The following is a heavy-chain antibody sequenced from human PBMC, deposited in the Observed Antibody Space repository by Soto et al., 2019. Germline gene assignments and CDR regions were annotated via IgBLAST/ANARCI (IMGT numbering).Heavy chain of an antibody. CDR1: GFTFSSYD. CDR3: AREDMVATLGY. D-gene: IGHD5-12*01. CDR2: IGTAGDT. J-gene: IGHJ4*02. V-gene: IGHV3-13*01. Sequence: VGSLRLSCAASGFTFSSYDMHWVRQATGKGLEWVSAIGTAGDTYYPGSVKGRFTISRENAKNSLYLQMNSLRAEDTAVYYCAREDMVATLGYWGQGTLVTISS.